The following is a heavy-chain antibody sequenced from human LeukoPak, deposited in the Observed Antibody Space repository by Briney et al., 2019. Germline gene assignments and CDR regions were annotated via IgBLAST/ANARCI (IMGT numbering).Heavy chain of an antibody. Sequence: ASVEVSCKASRGTFSSYAISWVRQAPGQGLEWMGRIIPILGIANYAQKFQGRVTITADKSTSTAYMELSSLRSEDTAVYYCARDHDYGGNSGFDYWGQGTLVTVSS. D-gene: IGHD4-23*01. CDR3: ARDHDYGGNSGFDY. V-gene: IGHV1-69*04. J-gene: IGHJ4*02. CDR1: RGTFSSYA. CDR2: IIPILGIA.